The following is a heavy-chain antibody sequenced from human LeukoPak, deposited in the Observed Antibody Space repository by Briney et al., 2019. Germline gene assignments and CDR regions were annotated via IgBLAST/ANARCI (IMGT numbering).Heavy chain of an antibody. CDR1: GFTFSSYW. D-gene: IGHD3-22*01. V-gene: IGHV3-7*04. CDR3: ATDQKYSSGYYRRRYYFDY. J-gene: IGHJ4*02. CDR2: IKQDGSEK. Sequence: GGSLRLSCAASGFTFSSYWMSWVRQAPGKGLEWVANIKQDGSEKYYVDSVKGRFTISRDNAKNSLYLQMNSLRAEDTAVYYCATDQKYSSGYYRRRYYFDYWGQGTLVTVSS.